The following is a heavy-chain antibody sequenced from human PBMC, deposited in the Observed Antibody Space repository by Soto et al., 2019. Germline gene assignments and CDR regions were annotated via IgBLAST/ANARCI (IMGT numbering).Heavy chain of an antibody. CDR1: GYTFTSYG. CDR3: ARRVRGISSGSLSEWRYYYYYMDV. V-gene: IGHV1-18*01. J-gene: IGHJ6*03. CDR2: ISAYNGNT. Sequence: GASVKVSCKASGYTFTSYGISWVRQAPGQGLEWMGWISAYNGNTNYAQKLQGRVTMTTDTSTSTAYMELRSLRSDDTAVYYCARRVRGISSGSLSEWRYYYYYMDVWGKGTTVTVSS. D-gene: IGHD3-10*01.